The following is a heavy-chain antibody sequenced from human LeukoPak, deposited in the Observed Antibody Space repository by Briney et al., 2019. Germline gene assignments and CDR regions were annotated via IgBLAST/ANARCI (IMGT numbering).Heavy chain of an antibody. CDR3: ARGGIAVAGFDY. D-gene: IGHD6-19*01. V-gene: IGHV3-21*01. CDR2: ISSSSSYI. Sequence: EGSLRLSCAASGFTFSSYSMNWVRQAPGKGLEWVSSISSSSSYIYYADSVKGRFTISRDNAKNSLYLQMNSLRAEDTAVYYCARGGIAVAGFDYWGQGTLVTVSS. CDR1: GFTFSSYS. J-gene: IGHJ4*02.